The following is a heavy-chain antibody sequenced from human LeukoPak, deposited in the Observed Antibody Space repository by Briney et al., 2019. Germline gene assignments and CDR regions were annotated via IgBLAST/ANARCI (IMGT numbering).Heavy chain of an antibody. CDR3: IGQVSEYFQH. CDR1: GGSFSGYY. Sequence: SETLSLTCAVYGGSFSGYYWSWIRQPPGKGLEWIGSIYYSGSTYYNPPLKSRVTISVDTSKNQFSLKLSSVTAADTAVYYCIGQVSEYFQHWGQGTLVTVSS. D-gene: IGHD1-14*01. J-gene: IGHJ1*01. V-gene: IGHV4-34*03. CDR2: IYYSGST.